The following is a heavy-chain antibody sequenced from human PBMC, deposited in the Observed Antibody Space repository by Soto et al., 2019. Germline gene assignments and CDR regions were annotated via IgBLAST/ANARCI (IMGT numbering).Heavy chain of an antibody. J-gene: IGHJ4*02. CDR2: ISSSDNII. CDR3: ARDLGYYDSSGYFDY. Sequence: QVQLVESGGGLVKPGGSLRLSCATSGFTFSDYYMSWIRQAPGKGLEWVSYISSSDNIIYYADSVKGLFTISRDNGKNSLYLQMNSLRAEDTAVYYCARDLGYYDSSGYFDYWGQGTLVTVS. CDR1: GFTFSDYY. V-gene: IGHV3-11*01. D-gene: IGHD3-22*01.